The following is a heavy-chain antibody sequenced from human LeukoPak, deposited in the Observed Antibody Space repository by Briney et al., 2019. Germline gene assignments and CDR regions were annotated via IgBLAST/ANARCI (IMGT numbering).Heavy chain of an antibody. CDR1: GGSISSSSYY. Sequence: PSETLSLTCTVSGGSISSSSYYWGWIRQPPGKGLEWIGSIYYSGSTYYNPSLKSRVTISVDTSKNQFSLKLSSVTAADTAVYYCAREDVTMVRGVIRAPFDPWGQGTLVTVSS. D-gene: IGHD3-10*01. CDR3: AREDVTMVRGVIRAPFDP. CDR2: IYYSGST. V-gene: IGHV4-39*07. J-gene: IGHJ5*02.